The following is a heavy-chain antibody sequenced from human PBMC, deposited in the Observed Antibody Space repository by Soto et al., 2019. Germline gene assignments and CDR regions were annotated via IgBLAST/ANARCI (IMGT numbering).Heavy chain of an antibody. D-gene: IGHD3-22*01. CDR2: IYYSGST. V-gene: IGHV4-39*01. CDR3: ARRLYYDSSGFEGGGMDV. J-gene: IGHJ6*02. Sequence: SETLSLLCTVSCVSISSNSYHWCWIRQPPGKGLEWIGSIYYSGSTYYNPSLKSRVTISVDTSKNQFSLKLSSVTAADTAVYYCARRLYYDSSGFEGGGMDVWGQGTTVS. CDR1: CVSISSNSYH.